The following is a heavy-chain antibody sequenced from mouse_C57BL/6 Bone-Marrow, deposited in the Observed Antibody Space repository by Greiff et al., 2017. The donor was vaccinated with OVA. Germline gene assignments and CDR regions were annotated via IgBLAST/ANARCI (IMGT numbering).Heavy chain of an antibody. CDR2: IYPRDGST. D-gene: IGHD2-4*01. Sequence: VQLQQSGPELVKPGASVKLSCKASGYNFTSYDINWVKQRPGQGLEWIGWIYPRDGSTKYNEKFKGKATLTVDTSSSTAYMELHSLTSEDSAFYFCASGDYPVYYAMDYWGQGTSVTVSS. V-gene: IGHV1-85*01. CDR3: ASGDYPVYYAMDY. J-gene: IGHJ4*01. CDR1: GYNFTSYD.